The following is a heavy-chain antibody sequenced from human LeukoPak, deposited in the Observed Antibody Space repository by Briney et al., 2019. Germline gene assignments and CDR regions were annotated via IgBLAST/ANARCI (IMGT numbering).Heavy chain of an antibody. CDR2: IYYSGST. D-gene: IGHD6-19*01. V-gene: IGHV4-39*01. Sequence: ETSETLSLTCTVPGGSISSSRDYWGWIRQPPGKGLEWIGGIYYSGSTYYNPSLKSRVTISVDTSKNQFSLKLSSVTAADTAVYYCARHVEIAVAGPIDYWGQGTLVTVSS. J-gene: IGHJ4*02. CDR3: ARHVEIAVAGPIDY. CDR1: GGSISSSRDY.